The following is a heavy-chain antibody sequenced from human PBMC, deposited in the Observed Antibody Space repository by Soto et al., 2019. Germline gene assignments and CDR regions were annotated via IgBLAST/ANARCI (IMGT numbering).Heavy chain of an antibody. CDR2: IFYLGSA. J-gene: IGHJ5*02. CDR1: GDSIISSDFY. Sequence: SETLSLTCTVSGDSIISSDFYWGWFRQPPGKGLEWIGSIFYLGSAYYNPSLKSRVTMSVDTSKNKFSLRLRSVTAADTALYFCARHSLALCKHNWFDPWGQG. CDR3: ARHSLALCKHNWFDP. D-gene: IGHD3-3*02. V-gene: IGHV4-39*01.